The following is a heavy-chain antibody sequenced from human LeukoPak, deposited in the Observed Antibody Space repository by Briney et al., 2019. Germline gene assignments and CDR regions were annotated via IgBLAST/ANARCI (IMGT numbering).Heavy chain of an antibody. CDR3: ARDRYNWNYDLGGASPLYDY. J-gene: IGHJ4*02. Sequence: SVKVSCKASGGTFSSYAISWVRQAPGQGLEWMGGIIPIFGTANYAQKFQGRVTITTDESTSTAYMELSSLRSEDTAVYYCARDRYNWNYDLGGASPLYDYWGQGTLVTVSS. CDR1: GGTFSSYA. D-gene: IGHD1-7*01. CDR2: IIPIFGTA. V-gene: IGHV1-69*05.